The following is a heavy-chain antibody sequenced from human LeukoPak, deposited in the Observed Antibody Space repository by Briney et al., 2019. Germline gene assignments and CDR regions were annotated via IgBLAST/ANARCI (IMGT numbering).Heavy chain of an antibody. J-gene: IGHJ4*02. CDR1: GGSFSGYY. D-gene: IGHD3-10*01. CDR2: INHSRST. Sequence: PSETLSLTCAVYGGSFSGYYWSWIRQPPGKGLEWIGEINHSRSTNYNPSLKSRVTISVDTSKNQFSLKLSSVTAADTAVYYCARGARPNYYGSGSYRPFDYWGQGTLVTVSS. CDR3: ARGARPNYYGSGSYRPFDY. V-gene: IGHV4-34*01.